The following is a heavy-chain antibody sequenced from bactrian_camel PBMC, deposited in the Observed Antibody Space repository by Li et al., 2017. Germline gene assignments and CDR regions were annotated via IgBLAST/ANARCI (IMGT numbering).Heavy chain of an antibody. V-gene: IGHV3S40*01. J-gene: IGHJ4*01. D-gene: IGHD4*01. CDR2: MISTGGRT. CDR3: AGGAYYNEYGTATRY. Sequence: VQLVESGGDLVQPGGSLRIACAASGFPFSTYGYDIHWVRQAPGKGLEWVSVMISTGGRTYYADSVKGRFTISKDSAENTLYLQLNSLKTEDTAMYYCAGGAYYNEYGTATRYWGQGTQVTVSS. CDR1: GFPFSTYGYD.